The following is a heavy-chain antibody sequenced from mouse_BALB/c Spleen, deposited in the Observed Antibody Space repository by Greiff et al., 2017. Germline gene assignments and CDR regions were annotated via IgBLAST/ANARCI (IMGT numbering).Heavy chain of an antibody. CDR3: ANVRGY. CDR1: GYTFTSYW. CDR2: INPSNGRT. V-gene: IGHV1S81*02. J-gene: IGHJ2*01. Sequence: QVQLQQPGAELVKPGASVKLSCKASGYTFTSYWMHWVKQRPGQGLEWIGEINPSNGRTNYNEKFKSKATLTVDKSSSTAYMQLSSLTSEDSAVYYCANVRGYWGQGTTLTVSS.